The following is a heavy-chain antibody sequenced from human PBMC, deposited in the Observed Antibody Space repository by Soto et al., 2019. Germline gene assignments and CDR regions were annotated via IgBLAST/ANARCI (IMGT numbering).Heavy chain of an antibody. CDR1: GGSISSSSYY. J-gene: IGHJ4*02. CDR3: ARASYYGPGSYFEY. D-gene: IGHD3-10*01. Sequence: PSETLSLTCTVSGGSISSSSYYWGWIRQPPGKGLEWIGSIYYSGSTYYNPSLKSRVTISVDASKNQFSLKLSSVTAADTAVYYCARASYYGPGSYFEYWGQGTLVTVSS. V-gene: IGHV4-39*01. CDR2: IYYSGST.